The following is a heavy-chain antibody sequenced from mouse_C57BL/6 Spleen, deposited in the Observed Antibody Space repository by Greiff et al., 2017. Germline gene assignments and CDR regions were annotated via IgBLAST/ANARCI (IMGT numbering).Heavy chain of an antibody. CDR2: IWSGGST. D-gene: IGHD2-3*01. J-gene: IGHJ4*01. CDR3: ARRMGDYYAMDY. Sequence: QVQLQQSGPGLVQPSQSLTITCTASGFSLTSYGVHWVRQSPGKGLEWLGVIWSGGSTDYNAAFISRLSIIKHNSESQVFFKMISLQADDTAVYYCARRMGDYYAMDYWGQGTSVTVSS. V-gene: IGHV2-2*01. CDR1: GFSLTSYG.